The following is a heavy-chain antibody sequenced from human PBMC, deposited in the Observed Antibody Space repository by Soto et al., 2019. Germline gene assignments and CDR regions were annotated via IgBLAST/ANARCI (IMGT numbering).Heavy chain of an antibody. V-gene: IGHV4-34*01. Sequence: SETLSLTGAVYGGSFSGYYWSWIRQPPGKGLEWIGEINHSGSTNYNPSLKSRVTISVDTSKNQFSLKLSSVTAADTAVYYCARGYYSSGWITWGQGTLVTVSS. D-gene: IGHD6-19*01. CDR2: INHSGST. J-gene: IGHJ5*02. CDR3: ARGYYSSGWIT. CDR1: GGSFSGYY.